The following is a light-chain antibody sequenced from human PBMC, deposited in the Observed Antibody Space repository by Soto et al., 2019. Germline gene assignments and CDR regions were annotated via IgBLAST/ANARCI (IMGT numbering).Light chain of an antibody. CDR3: QQYNNWPPLT. CDR2: GAS. J-gene: IGKJ4*01. Sequence: EIVMTQSPATLSVSPGERATRSCRASQSVSSNLAWYQQKPGQAPRLLIYGASTRATGIPARFSGSGSGTEFTLTISSLQSEDFAVYHCQQYNNWPPLTVGGGTKVEIK. CDR1: QSVSSN. V-gene: IGKV3-15*01.